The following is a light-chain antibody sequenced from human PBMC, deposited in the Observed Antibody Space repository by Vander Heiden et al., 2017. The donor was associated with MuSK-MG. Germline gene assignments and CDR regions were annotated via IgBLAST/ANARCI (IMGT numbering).Light chain of an antibody. V-gene: IGKV1-39*01. CDR1: QFIDTF. J-gene: IGKJ2*01. CDR2: AAS. CDR3: HQTYRSPLT. Sequence: DIQLTQSPSSLSASVGDRVTITCRASQFIDTFLNWYQHKPGKAPQLLISAASSLQNGVPSRFTGSGSGTDFTLTISSLHSEDFATYWCHQTYRSPLTFGQGTKLENK.